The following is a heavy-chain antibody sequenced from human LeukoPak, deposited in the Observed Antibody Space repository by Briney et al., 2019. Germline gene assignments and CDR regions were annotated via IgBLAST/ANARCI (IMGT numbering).Heavy chain of an antibody. CDR2: IYSGGST. D-gene: IGHD3-16*02. J-gene: IGHJ6*02. CDR3: ARPYDYVWGGYPPESPYGMDG. CDR1: GFTVSSNY. V-gene: IGHV3-66*04. Sequence: PGGSLRLSCAASGFTVSSNYMSWVRQAPGKGLEWVSVIYSGGSTYYADSVKGRFTISRDNSKNTLYLQMNSLRAEDTAVYYCARPYDYVWGGYPPESPYGMDGWGQGTTVTVSS.